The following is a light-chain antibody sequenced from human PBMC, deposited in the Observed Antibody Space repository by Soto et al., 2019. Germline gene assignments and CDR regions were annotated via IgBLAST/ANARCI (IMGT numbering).Light chain of an antibody. CDR3: AAWDDSLNGVV. V-gene: IGLV1-44*01. CDR2: SNN. Sequence: QSVLTQPPSASGTPGQRVTISCSGSSSNIGSNTVNWYQQLPGTAPKLLNYSNNQRPSGVPDRFSGSKSGTSASLAISGLQSEDEGDYYCAAWDDSLNGVVFGGGTKLTVL. J-gene: IGLJ2*01. CDR1: SSNIGSNT.